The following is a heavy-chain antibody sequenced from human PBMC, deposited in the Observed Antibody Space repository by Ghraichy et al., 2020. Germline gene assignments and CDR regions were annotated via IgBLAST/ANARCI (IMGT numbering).Heavy chain of an antibody. CDR1: GGSISSSNW. Sequence: SETLSLTCAVSGGSISSSNWWSWVRQPPGKGLEWIGEIYHSGSTNYNPSLKSRVTISVDKSKNQFSLKLSSVSAADTAVYYCARSSSSSWYFDYWGQGTLVTVSS. D-gene: IGHD6-13*01. CDR2: IYHSGST. J-gene: IGHJ4*02. V-gene: IGHV4-4*02. CDR3: ARSSSSSWYFDY.